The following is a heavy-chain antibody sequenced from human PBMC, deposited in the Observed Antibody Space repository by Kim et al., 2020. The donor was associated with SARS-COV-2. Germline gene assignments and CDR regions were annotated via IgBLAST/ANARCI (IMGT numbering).Heavy chain of an antibody. Sequence: GTNYAQKFQGRVTMTRDTSISTAYMELSRLRSDDTAVYYCAREAAEYFQHWGQGTLVTVSS. V-gene: IGHV1-2*02. CDR3: AREAAEYFQH. CDR2: GT. J-gene: IGHJ1*01.